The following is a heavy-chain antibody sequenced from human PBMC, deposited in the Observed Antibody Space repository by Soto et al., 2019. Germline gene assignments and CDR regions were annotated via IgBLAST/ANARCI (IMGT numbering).Heavy chain of an antibody. D-gene: IGHD2-15*01. CDR1: GGYY. CDR3: ARFAEPAVRRDSDHYYKDD. J-gene: IGHJ6*03. Sequence: GGYYWYWIRQHPGEGLEYMGYVYYSGRTAYNPSLKSRISISLDTSQNQVSLVLTSVTAADTAVYYCARFAEPAVRRDSDHYYKDDWGKGTSVTVS. CDR2: VYYSGRT. V-gene: IGHV4-31*02.